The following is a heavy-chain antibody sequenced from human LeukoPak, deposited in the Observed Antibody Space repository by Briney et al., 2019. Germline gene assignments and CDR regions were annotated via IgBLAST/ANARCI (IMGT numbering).Heavy chain of an antibody. CDR3: ARGAPQYGGNSFDAFDI. CDR1: GGSITSYY. Sequence: SETLSLTCTVSGGSITSYYWSWIRQSPGKGLEWIGYLYYSGSTNYNPSLKSRVTISVDTSKNQFSLKLSSVTAADTAVYYCARGAPQYGGNSFDAFDIWGQGTMVTVSS. CDR2: LYYSGST. V-gene: IGHV4-59*12. D-gene: IGHD4-23*01. J-gene: IGHJ3*02.